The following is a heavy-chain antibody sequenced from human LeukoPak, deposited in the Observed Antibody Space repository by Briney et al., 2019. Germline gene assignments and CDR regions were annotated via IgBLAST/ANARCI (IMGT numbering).Heavy chain of an antibody. V-gene: IGHV2-5*01. D-gene: IGHD2-15*01. J-gene: IGHJ5*02. CDR2: IYWNDDK. CDR3: AHSPVVVVAATRFDP. CDR1: GFSLSTSGVG. Sequence: SGPTLVNPTQTLTLTCTFSGFSLSTSGVGVGWIRQPPGKALEWLALIYWNDDKRYSPSLKSRLTITKDTSKDQVVLRMTNMDPVDTATYYCAHSPVVVVAATRFDPWGQGTLVTVSS.